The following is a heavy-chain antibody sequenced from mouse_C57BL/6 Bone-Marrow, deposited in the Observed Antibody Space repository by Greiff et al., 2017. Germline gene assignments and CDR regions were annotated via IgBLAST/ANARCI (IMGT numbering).Heavy chain of an antibody. Sequence: VQLKESGPGLVKPSQSLSLTCSVTGYSITSGYYWNWIRQFPGNKLEWMGYISYDGSNNYNPSLKNRISITRDTSKNQFFLKLNSVTTEDTATYYCARGFYYGSGVDYWGQGTTLTVSS. V-gene: IGHV3-6*01. CDR3: ARGFYYGSGVDY. J-gene: IGHJ2*01. CDR2: ISYDGSN. D-gene: IGHD1-1*01. CDR1: GYSITSGYY.